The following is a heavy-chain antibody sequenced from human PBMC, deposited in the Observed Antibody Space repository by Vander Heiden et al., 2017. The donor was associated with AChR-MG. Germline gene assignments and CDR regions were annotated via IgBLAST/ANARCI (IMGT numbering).Heavy chain of an antibody. V-gene: IGHV1-69*06. J-gene: IGHJ6*03. D-gene: IGHD3-10*01. CDR1: GGTFSRYT. CDR3: SRGLNTMVRGPSYYYYMDV. CDR2: VIPILGTA. Sequence: QVQLVQSGAEVKKPGSSVKVSCKASGGTFSRYTLSWVRQAPGQGLEWMGGVIPILGTANYAQKFQGRLTITADTSTSTAYMELSSLRSDDTAIYYCSRGLNTMVRGPSYYYYMDVWGKGTTVTVS.